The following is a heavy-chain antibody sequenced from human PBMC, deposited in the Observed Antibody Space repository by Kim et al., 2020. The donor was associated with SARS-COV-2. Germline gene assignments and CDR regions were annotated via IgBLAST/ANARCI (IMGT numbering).Heavy chain of an antibody. CDR3: ARGETRYY. J-gene: IGHJ4*02. V-gene: IGHV5-51*01. D-gene: IGHD3-9*01. Sequence: SDSKTSYSPSFQGQVTISADKSISTAYLQWNSLKASDTAIYYCARGETRYYWGQGTPVTVSS. CDR2: SDSKT.